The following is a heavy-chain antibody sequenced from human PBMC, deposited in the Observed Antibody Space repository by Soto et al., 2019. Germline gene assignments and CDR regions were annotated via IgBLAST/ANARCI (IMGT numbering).Heavy chain of an antibody. Sequence: QAQLVESGGGVVQPGRSLRLSCAASGFAFSSYGMHWVRQAPGTGLEWVAVISYDGSLQHYADSVKGRFTISRDNSKNMVLLKMGSMRAEDTAVYYCVSDRGYGHASVPYSWGQGTLVSVSS. CDR2: ISYDGSLQ. D-gene: IGHD5-18*01. V-gene: IGHV3-30*03. CDR1: GFAFSSYG. J-gene: IGHJ4*02. CDR3: VSDRGYGHASVPYS.